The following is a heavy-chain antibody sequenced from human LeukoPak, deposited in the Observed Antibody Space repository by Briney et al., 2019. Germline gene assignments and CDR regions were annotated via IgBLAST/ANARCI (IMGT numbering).Heavy chain of an antibody. CDR2: ISAYNGNT. V-gene: IGHV1-18*01. CDR1: GYTFTSYG. J-gene: IGHJ4*02. D-gene: IGHD6-19*01. Sequence: GASVKVSCKASGYTFTSYGISWVRQAPGQGLEWMGWISAYNGNTNYAQKLQGRVTMTTDTSTSTAYMELRSLRSDDTAVYYCATLRGQQWLVPLFDYWGQGTLVTVSS. CDR3: ATLRGQQWLVPLFDY.